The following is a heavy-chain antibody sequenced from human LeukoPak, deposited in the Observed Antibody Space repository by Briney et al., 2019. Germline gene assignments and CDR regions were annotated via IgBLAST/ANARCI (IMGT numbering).Heavy chain of an antibody. CDR1: GFTFSSYA. CDR2: IDISGSYT. J-gene: IGHJ4*02. D-gene: IGHD5-18*01. CDR3: ARDRSAVGDY. Sequence: GGSLRLSCAASGFTFSSYAMHWVRQAPGKGLEWVSYIDISGSYTNYADSVKGRFTISRDNAENSLYLQMNSLRAEDTAVYYCARDRSAVGDYWGQGALVTVSS. V-gene: IGHV3-21*05.